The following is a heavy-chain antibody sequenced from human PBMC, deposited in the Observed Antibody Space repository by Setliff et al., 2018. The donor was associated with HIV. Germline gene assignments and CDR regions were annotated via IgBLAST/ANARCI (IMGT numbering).Heavy chain of an antibody. Sequence: SVKVSCKASGGTISNYGMSWVRQAPGQGLEWMGGIIPISGTANYAQKFQGRVTITTDESASTACMELSGLRSEDTAVYYCARDFGGYCSSMSCPGLFGPWGQGTLVTVSS. J-gene: IGHJ5*02. D-gene: IGHD2-2*01. CDR3: ARDFGGYCSSMSCPGLFGP. CDR1: GGTISNYG. V-gene: IGHV1-69*05. CDR2: IIPISGTA.